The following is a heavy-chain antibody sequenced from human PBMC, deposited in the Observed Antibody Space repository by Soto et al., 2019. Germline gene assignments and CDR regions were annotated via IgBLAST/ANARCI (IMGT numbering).Heavy chain of an antibody. J-gene: IGHJ4*02. V-gene: IGHV4-34*01. D-gene: IGHD3-9*01. Sequence: SETLSLTCAVYGGSFSGYYRSWIRQPPGKGLEWIGEINHSGSTNYNPSLKSRVTISVNTPKNQFSLELRSVTAADTAVYYCATSYDTKTFPFDCWGPGTLVTVSS. CDR2: INHSGST. CDR1: GGSFSGYY. CDR3: ATSYDTKTFPFDC.